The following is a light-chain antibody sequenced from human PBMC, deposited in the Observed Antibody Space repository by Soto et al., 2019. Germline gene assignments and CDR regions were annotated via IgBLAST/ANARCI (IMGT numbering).Light chain of an antibody. V-gene: IGLV1-40*01. CDR3: QSYDSRLSCGV. J-gene: IGLJ3*02. Sequence: QSVLTQPPSVSGAPGQRVTISCTGSSSNIGAGYDVHWYQQLPGTAPKLLIYGNSNRPSGVPDRFSGSKSGTSASLAITGLGDEDDADYYCQSYDSRLSCGVFGGGTKLTVL. CDR1: SSNIGAGYD. CDR2: GNS.